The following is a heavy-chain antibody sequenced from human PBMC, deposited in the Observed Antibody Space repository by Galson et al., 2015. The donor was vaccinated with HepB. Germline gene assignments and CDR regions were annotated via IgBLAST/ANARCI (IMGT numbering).Heavy chain of an antibody. CDR3: AKDLLRWGQWLVTPYFQH. Sequence: LRLSCAASGFTFSSYAMSWVRQAPGKGLEWVSAISGSGGSTYYADSVKGRFTISRDNSKNTLYLQMNSLRAEDTAVYYCAKDLLRWGQWLVTPYFQHWGQGTLVTVSS. D-gene: IGHD6-19*01. CDR2: ISGSGGST. CDR1: GFTFSSYA. V-gene: IGHV3-23*01. J-gene: IGHJ1*01.